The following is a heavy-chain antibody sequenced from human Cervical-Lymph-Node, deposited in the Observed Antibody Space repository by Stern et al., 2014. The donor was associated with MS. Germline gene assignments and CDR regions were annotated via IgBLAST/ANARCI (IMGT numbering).Heavy chain of an antibody. D-gene: IGHD5-12*01. CDR3: ARVPLVTTTFDS. CDR1: GVSIGSGGYY. V-gene: IGHV4-31*03. Sequence: QVQLQESGPGLVKPSQTLSLTCTVSGVSIGSGGYYWSWVRQHPGKGLEWIGNIYSSGSTYYTPSLKSRVTISIDMSENQLSLNLTSVTAADTAVYFCARVPLVTTTFDSWGQGTLVTVSS. J-gene: IGHJ4*02. CDR2: IYSSGST.